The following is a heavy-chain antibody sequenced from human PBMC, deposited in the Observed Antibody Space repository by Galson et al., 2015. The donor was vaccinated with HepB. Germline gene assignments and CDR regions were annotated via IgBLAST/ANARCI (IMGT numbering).Heavy chain of an antibody. CDR3: ARESGNCGPSYFDP. D-gene: IGHD4-23*01. J-gene: IGHJ5*02. CDR1: GGTFSRLA. Sequence: SVKVSCKASGGTFSRLAFSWVRQAPGQGLQWIGGIIPFFGTTNYAQKFQGRVTISADESTTTAYMEMTGLTSEDTAVYYCARESGNCGPSYFDPWGQGTLVTVSS. V-gene: IGHV1-69*13. CDR2: IIPFFGTT.